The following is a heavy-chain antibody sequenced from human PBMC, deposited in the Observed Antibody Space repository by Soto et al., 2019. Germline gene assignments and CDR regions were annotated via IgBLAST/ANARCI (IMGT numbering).Heavy chain of an antibody. CDR3: ARDGSLTAATLFY. J-gene: IGHJ4*02. V-gene: IGHV3-33*01. CDR1: GFTFSSYG. D-gene: IGHD2-15*01. Sequence: QVQLVESGGGVVQPGRSLRLSCAASGFTFSSYGMHWVRQAPGKGLEWVAVIWYDGSNKYYADSVKGRFTISRDNSKNTLYLQMXSLRAXDTAVYYCARDGSLTAATLFYWGQGTLVTVSS. CDR2: IWYDGSNK.